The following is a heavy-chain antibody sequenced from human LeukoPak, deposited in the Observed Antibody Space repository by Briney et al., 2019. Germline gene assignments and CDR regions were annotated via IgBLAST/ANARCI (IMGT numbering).Heavy chain of an antibody. Sequence: GGSLRLSCTASGFTFGDYAMSWFRQAPGKGLEWVGFIRSKAYGGTTEYAASVKGRFTISRDDSKSIAYLQMNSLKTEDTAVYYCTRGPVVLSSTGFDYWGQGTLVTVSS. CDR2: IRSKAYGGTT. CDR3: TRGPVVLSSTGFDY. V-gene: IGHV3-49*03. J-gene: IGHJ4*02. CDR1: GFTFGDYA. D-gene: IGHD4/OR15-4a*01.